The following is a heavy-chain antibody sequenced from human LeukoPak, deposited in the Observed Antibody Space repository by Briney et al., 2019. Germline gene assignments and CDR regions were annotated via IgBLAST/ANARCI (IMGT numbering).Heavy chain of an antibody. J-gene: IGHJ3*02. CDR2: TNHSGST. V-gene: IGHV4-34*01. Sequence: SETLSLTCAVYGGSFSGYYWSWIRQPPGKGLEWIGETNHSGSTNYNPSLKSRVTISVDTSKNQFSLKLSSVTAADTAVYYCARVKVGRWLQSTRWAFDIWGQGTMVTVSS. CDR1: GGSFSGYY. CDR3: ARVKVGRWLQSTRWAFDI. D-gene: IGHD5-24*01.